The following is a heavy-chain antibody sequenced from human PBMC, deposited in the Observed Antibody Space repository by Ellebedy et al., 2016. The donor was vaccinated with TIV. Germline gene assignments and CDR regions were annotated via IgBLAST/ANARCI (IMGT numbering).Heavy chain of an antibody. CDR3: SRVMAYTFDY. Sequence: GESLKISCRASEFTFGDYAMSWFRQAPGKGLEWVGFIRSKAYGATTEYAASVKVRFTISSDDSKSIAYLQMNSLNTEDTAVYYCSRVMAYTFDYWGQGTLVTVSS. CDR1: EFTFGDYA. V-gene: IGHV3-49*03. D-gene: IGHD2-8*01. J-gene: IGHJ4*02. CDR2: IRSKAYGATT.